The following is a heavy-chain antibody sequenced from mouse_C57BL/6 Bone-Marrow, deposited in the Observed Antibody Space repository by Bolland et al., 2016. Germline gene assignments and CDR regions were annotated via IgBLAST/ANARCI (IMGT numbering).Heavy chain of an antibody. CDR2: DGST. D-gene: IGHD6-1*01. V-gene: IGHV1-78*01. J-gene: IGHJ3*01. Sequence: DGSTKYNEKFKGKATLTADKSSSTAYMQLNSLTSEDSAVYFCARSPPHQGGFAYWGQGTLV. CDR3: ARSPPHQGGFAY.